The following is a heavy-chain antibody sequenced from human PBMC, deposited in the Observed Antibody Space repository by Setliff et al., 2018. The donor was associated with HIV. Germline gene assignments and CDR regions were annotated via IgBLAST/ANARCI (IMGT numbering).Heavy chain of an antibody. J-gene: IGHJ4*02. Sequence: GASVKVSCKASGYSFTDYYVEWVRHAPGQGLEWMGWISPKTGATKYAEKFQGRVTMTSDTSTSTADMELFRLTSDDTAMYYCARGTLGRHFFDYWGLGTLVTSPQ. CDR2: ISPKTGAT. CDR1: GYSFTDYY. V-gene: IGHV1-2*02. CDR3: ARGTLGRHFFDY. D-gene: IGHD7-27*01.